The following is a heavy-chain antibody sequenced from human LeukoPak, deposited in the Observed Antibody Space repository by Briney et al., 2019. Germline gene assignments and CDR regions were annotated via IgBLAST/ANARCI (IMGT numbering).Heavy chain of an antibody. CDR1: GFTFSDYA. V-gene: IGHV3-64D*06. J-gene: IGHJ4*02. CDR3: VKRGRTSDYAYDY. D-gene: IGHD4-17*01. CDR2: ISSSGDYT. Sequence: GGSLRLSCAASGFTFSDYAMHWVRQAPGRGLQFVSAISSSGDYTSYSDSVKGRFTISRDNSKNTLHLQMSSLRPEDTAVYFCVKRGRTSDYAYDYWGQGSLVTVSS.